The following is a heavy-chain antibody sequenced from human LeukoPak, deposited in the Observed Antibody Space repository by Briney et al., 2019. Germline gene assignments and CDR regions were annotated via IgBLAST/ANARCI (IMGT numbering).Heavy chain of an antibody. J-gene: IGHJ3*02. CDR3: ARDPRLWFGDNAFDI. V-gene: IGHV1-69*04. CDR2: IIPILGIA. Sequence: ASVKVSCKASGGTFSSYAISWVRQAPGQGLEWMGRIIPILGIANYAQKFQGRVTITADKSTSTAYMELSSRRSEDTAVYYCARDPRLWFGDNAFDIWGQGTKVTVSS. CDR1: GGTFSSYA. D-gene: IGHD3-10*01.